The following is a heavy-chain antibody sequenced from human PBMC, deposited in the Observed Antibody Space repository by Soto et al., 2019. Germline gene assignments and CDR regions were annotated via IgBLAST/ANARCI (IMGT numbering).Heavy chain of an antibody. D-gene: IGHD5-18*01. V-gene: IGHV1-18*01. CDR3: ARGAYRIQLWHPVSLDY. J-gene: IGHJ4*02. CDR2: NSAYNGNT. Sequence: QVQLVQSGAEVKKPGASVKVSCKASGYTFTSYGIRWVRQAPGQGLEWMGCNSAYNGNTNYAQKLQGRVTMTTDTSTSTAYMELRSLRSDDTAVYYCARGAYRIQLWHPVSLDYWGQGTLVTVSS. CDR1: GYTFTSYG.